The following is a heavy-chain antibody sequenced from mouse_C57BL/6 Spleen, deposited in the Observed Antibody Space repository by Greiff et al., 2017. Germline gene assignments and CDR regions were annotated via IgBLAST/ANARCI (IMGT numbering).Heavy chain of an antibody. Sequence: EVQLQQSGPELVKPGASVKISCKASGYSFTDYNMNWVKQSNGKSLEWIGVINPNYGTTRYNQKFKGKATLTVDQSSSTAYMQLNSLTSEDSAVYYCARNYGYGRDYYAMDYWGQGTSVTVSS. CDR1: GYSFTDYN. V-gene: IGHV1-39*01. CDR3: ARNYGYGRDYYAMDY. D-gene: IGHD2-2*01. CDR2: INPNYGTT. J-gene: IGHJ4*01.